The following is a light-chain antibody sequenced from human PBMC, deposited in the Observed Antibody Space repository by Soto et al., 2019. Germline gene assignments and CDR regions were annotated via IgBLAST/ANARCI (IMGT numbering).Light chain of an antibody. CDR3: QTWGTDSKGV. CDR1: SGHSSYA. J-gene: IGLJ2*01. V-gene: IGLV4-69*01. Sequence: QLVLTQSPSASASLGASVKLTCTLSSGHSSYAIAWHQQQPEKGPRYLMKLNSDGSHTKGDGIPDRFSGSSSGAERYLTISSLQSEDEADYYCQTWGTDSKGVFGGGTKLTVL. CDR2: LNSDGSH.